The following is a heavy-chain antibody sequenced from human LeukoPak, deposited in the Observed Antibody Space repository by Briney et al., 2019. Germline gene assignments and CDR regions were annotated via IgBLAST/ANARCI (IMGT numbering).Heavy chain of an antibody. CDR2: IHHSGSA. D-gene: IGHD1-26*01. CDR3: ASTTPGAYYFDY. Sequence: SETLSLTCVVYGASFSSYHWSWIRQPPGMGLEWIGEIHHSGSATYNPSLKSRVTISVDTSNNQFSLKLSSVTAGDAAVYYCASTTPGAYYFDYWGQGTLVTVSS. CDR1: GASFSSYH. V-gene: IGHV4-34*01. J-gene: IGHJ4*02.